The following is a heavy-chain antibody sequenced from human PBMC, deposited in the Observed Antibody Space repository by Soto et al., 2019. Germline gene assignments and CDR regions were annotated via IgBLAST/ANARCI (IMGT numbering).Heavy chain of an antibody. CDR3: ARAPAFGGTSEAYAI. CDR1: GGNFRSES. CDR2: IIPFFGTP. V-gene: IGHV1-69*12. J-gene: IGHJ3*02. Sequence: QVQLVQSGAEVKKPGSSVKVSCKASGGNFRSESINWVRQAPGQGLEWMGGIIPFFGTPDYAQKFQGRLSTTADASTTTASMALSSLRSPDTAVHYCARAPAFGGTSEAYAIWRQGTMVTVSS. D-gene: IGHD2-15*01.